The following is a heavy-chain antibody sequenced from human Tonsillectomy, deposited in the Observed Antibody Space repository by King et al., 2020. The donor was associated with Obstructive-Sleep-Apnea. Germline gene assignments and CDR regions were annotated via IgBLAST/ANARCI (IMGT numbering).Heavy chain of an antibody. CDR3: ASFYDSSDSSGYSGNYYYGMDV. Sequence: VQLQESGPGLVKPSETLSLTCTVSGGSISSGTYYWGWIRQPPGKGLEWIGSIYSSGSTYYNPSLKSRVVISVDMSKNQFSLKLSSVTAADTAVYYCASFYDSSDSSGYSGNYYYGMDVWGQGTTVTVSS. J-gene: IGHJ6*02. CDR1: GGSISSGTYY. CDR2: IYSSGST. D-gene: IGHD3-22*01. V-gene: IGHV4-39*07.